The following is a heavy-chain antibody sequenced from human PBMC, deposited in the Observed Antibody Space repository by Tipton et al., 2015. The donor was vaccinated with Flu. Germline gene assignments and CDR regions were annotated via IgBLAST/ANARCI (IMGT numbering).Heavy chain of an antibody. Sequence: QLVQSGAEVKKPGASERVSCKPSGYTFTSYYMHWVRQAPGQGLEWMGIINPSGGSTSHAQKFQGRVTMTRDTSTGTVYMELSSLRSEDTAVYYCARDPRGGHFDLWGRGTLVTVSS. J-gene: IGHJ2*01. D-gene: IGHD3-16*01. CDR2: INPSGGST. V-gene: IGHV1-46*01. CDR1: GYTFTSYY. CDR3: ARDPRGGHFDL.